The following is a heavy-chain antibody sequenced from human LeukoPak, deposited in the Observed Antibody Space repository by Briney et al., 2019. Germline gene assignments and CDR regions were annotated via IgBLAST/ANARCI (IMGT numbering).Heavy chain of an antibody. CDR2: MNPNSGNT. CDR3: ARGVRAHYQLLRPSWGY. Sequence: ASVKVSCKASGYTFTSCDINWVRQATGQGLEWMGWMNPNSGNTGYAQKFQGRVTMTRNTSISTAYMELSSMRSEDTAVYYCARGVRAHYQLLRPSWGYWGQGTLVTVSS. D-gene: IGHD2-2*01. CDR1: GYTFTSCD. J-gene: IGHJ4*02. V-gene: IGHV1-8*01.